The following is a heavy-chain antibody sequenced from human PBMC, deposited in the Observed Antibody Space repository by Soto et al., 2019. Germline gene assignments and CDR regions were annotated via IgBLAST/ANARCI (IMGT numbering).Heavy chain of an antibody. CDR2: IYYSGST. Sequence: PSETLSLTCTVSGGSISSYYWSWIRPPPGKGLEWIGYIYYSGSTNYNPSLKSRVTISVDTSKNQFSLKLSSVTAADTAVYYCARLPYDSSGYAPFDPWGQGTLVTVSS. V-gene: IGHV4-59*01. CDR3: ARLPYDSSGYAPFDP. D-gene: IGHD3-22*01. J-gene: IGHJ5*02. CDR1: GGSISSYY.